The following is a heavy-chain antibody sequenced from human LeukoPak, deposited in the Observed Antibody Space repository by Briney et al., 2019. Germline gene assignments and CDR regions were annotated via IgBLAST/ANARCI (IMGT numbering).Heavy chain of an antibody. D-gene: IGHD3-10*01. CDR3: ARMDPIYYGSGTYYPTFDY. Sequence: SETLSLTCTVSGGSISSYYWSWIRQPAGKGLEWIGRIYYSGSTNYNPSLKSRVSISVDTSKNQFSLKLSSVTAADTAVYYCARMDPIYYGSGTYYPTFDYWGQGTLVTVSS. CDR1: GGSISSYY. CDR2: IYYSGST. J-gene: IGHJ4*02. V-gene: IGHV4-4*07.